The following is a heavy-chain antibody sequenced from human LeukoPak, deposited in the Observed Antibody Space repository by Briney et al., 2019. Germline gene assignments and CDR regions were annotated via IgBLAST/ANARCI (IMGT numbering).Heavy chain of an antibody. V-gene: IGHV4-4*07. CDR1: GDSLSSYY. Sequence: SETLSLTCTVSGDSLSSYYWSWIRQPAGKGLEWIGRIYTSGTTSYNPSLKSRVTISVDTSKNQFSLKLSSVTAADTAVYYCARGRRLLWFHWGQGTLVTVSS. D-gene: IGHD3-10*01. CDR3: ARGRRLLWFH. J-gene: IGHJ4*02. CDR2: IYTSGTT.